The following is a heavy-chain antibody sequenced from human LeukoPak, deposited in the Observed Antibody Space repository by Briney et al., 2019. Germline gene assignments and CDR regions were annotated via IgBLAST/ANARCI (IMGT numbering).Heavy chain of an antibody. J-gene: IGHJ4*02. D-gene: IGHD5-12*01. CDR2: ISSSSYI. V-gene: IGHV3-21*01. CDR3: ARDLDSGYDYWYFDY. CDR1: GFTFSNYS. Sequence: GGSLRLSCAASGFTFSNYSMNWVRQAPGKGLEWVSSISSSSYIYYADSVKGRFTISRDNAKNSLYLQMNSLRAEDTAVYYCARDLDSGYDYWYFDYWGQGTLVTVSS.